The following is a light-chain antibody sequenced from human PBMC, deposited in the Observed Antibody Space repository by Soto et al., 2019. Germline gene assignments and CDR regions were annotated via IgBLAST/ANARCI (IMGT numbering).Light chain of an antibody. CDR3: LQYHSYPLT. CDR1: QDIRNY. CDR2: AAS. V-gene: IGKV1-16*02. Sequence: DIQVTQSPSSLSASVGDRVTITCRASQDIRNYLAWFQQKPGKAPKSLIYAASNLQSGVPSKFSGSGSATDFTLTINSLQPEDFATYYCLQYHSYPLTFGGGTKVEV. J-gene: IGKJ4*01.